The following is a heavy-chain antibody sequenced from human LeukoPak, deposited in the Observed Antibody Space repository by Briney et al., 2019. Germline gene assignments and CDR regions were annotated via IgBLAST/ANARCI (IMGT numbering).Heavy chain of an antibody. CDR3: ARVYYDILTGYYFQYYFDY. CDR2: INHSGST. J-gene: IGHJ4*02. Sequence: SEALSFTCAVYGGSFSGYYWSWIRQPPGKGLEWIGEINHSGSTNYNPSLKSRVTISVDTSKNQFSLKLSSVTAADTAVYYCARVYYDILTGYYFQYYFDYWGQGTLVTVSS. CDR1: GGSFSGYY. D-gene: IGHD3-9*01. V-gene: IGHV4-34*01.